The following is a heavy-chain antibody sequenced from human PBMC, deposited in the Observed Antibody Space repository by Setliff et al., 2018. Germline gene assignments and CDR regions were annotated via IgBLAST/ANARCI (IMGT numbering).Heavy chain of an antibody. V-gene: IGHV3-48*01. CDR1: GFTFSTYS. Sequence: GGSLRLSCATSGFTFSTYSMNWVRQAPGKGLEWISYISSSGSPIYYADSVKGRFTISRDNAKNSLFLQMNSLRAEDTAMYYCTRGRDYWGQGTLVTGSS. CDR3: TRGRDY. CDR2: ISSSGSPI. J-gene: IGHJ4*02.